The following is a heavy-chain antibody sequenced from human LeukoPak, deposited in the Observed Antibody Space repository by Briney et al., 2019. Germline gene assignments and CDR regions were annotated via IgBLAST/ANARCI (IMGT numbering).Heavy chain of an antibody. Sequence: PERSLRLSCAASGFTFSTYGMHWVRQAPGKGLEWVAVIWYDGSNKYYADSVKGRFTISRDNSKNTLFLQMTSLRAEDTAVYYCAGELNVGTAMAFDYWGQGTLVTVSS. CDR2: IWYDGSNK. V-gene: IGHV3-33*01. J-gene: IGHJ4*02. D-gene: IGHD5-18*01. CDR1: GFTFSTYG. CDR3: AGELNVGTAMAFDY.